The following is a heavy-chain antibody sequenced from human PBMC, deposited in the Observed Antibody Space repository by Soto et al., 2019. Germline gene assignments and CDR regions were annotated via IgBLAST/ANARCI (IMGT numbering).Heavy chain of an antibody. V-gene: IGHV1-18*01. Sequence: ASVKVSCKASGYTFTTYPINWVRQAPGQGLEWMGWINPYNGNTKYGQSLRGRLTMTTDTSTSTAYMELRSLRSDDTAIYYCARDTKADSSGYYVEWFDPWGQGTLVTV. J-gene: IGHJ5*02. D-gene: IGHD3-22*01. CDR1: GYTFTTYP. CDR2: INPYNGNT. CDR3: ARDTKADSSGYYVEWFDP.